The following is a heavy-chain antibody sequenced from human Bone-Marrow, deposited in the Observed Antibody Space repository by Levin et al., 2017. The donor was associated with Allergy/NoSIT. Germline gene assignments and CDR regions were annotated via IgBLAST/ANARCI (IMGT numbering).Heavy chain of an antibody. CDR2: INSDGSST. CDR1: GFTFSSYW. V-gene: IGHV3-74*01. D-gene: IGHD6-13*01. J-gene: IGHJ4*02. Sequence: GESLKISCAASGFTFSSYWMHWVRQAPGKGLVWVSRINSDGSSTSYADSVKGRFTISRDNAKNTLYLQMNSLRAEDTAVYYCARDFTSIAAAGTGDVYWGQGTLVTVSS. CDR3: ARDFTSIAAAGTGDVY.